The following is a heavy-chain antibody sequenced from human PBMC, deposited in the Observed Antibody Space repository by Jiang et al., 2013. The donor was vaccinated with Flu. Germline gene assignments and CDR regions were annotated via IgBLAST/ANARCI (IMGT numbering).Heavy chain of an antibody. J-gene: IGHJ5*02. CDR2: IIPILGIA. V-gene: IGHV1-69*04. CDR3: AREGKTVTDNWFDP. Sequence: GAEVKKPGSSVKVSCKASGGTFSSYAISWVRQAPGQGLEWMGRIIPILGIANYAQKFQGRVTITADKSTSTAYMELSSLRSEDTAVYYCAREGKTVTDNWFDPWGQGTLVTVSS. CDR1: GGTFSSYA. D-gene: IGHD4-17*01.